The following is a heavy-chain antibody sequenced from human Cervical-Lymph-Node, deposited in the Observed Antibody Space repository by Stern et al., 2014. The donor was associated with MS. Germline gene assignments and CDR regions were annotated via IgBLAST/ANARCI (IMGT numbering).Heavy chain of an antibody. CDR3: ARDYGDYAFDY. V-gene: IGHV5-51*01. Sequence: VQLVESGAEVKKPGESLKISCKGSGYSFTANWSAWGRQMPGKGLEWMGIIYPGDSDTRYSPSFQGQVTISADKSISTAYLQWSSLKASDTAMYYCARDYGDYAFDYWGQGTLVTVSS. CDR2: IYPGDSDT. D-gene: IGHD4-17*01. CDR1: GYSFTANW. J-gene: IGHJ4*02.